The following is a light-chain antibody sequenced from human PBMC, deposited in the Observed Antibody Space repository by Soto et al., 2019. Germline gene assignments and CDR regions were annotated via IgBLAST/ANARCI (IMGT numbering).Light chain of an antibody. J-gene: IGKJ5*01. Sequence: EIVLTQSPGTLSLSPGERATLSCRASQSVSSSYLAWYQQKPGQAPRLLIYGASSRATGIPDRFSGSGSGKDFTLTISRLEPEDFAVYYCQQYGSSPRSITFGQGTRLEIK. CDR3: QQYGSSPRSIT. CDR1: QSVSSSY. V-gene: IGKV3-20*01. CDR2: GAS.